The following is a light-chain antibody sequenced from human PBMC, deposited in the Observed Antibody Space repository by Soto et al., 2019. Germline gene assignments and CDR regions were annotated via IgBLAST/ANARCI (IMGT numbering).Light chain of an antibody. CDR2: DND. Sequence: SYELTQPLSVSVAPGQTAGITCGGNNIGTKGVHWYQQKPGQAPVLVVYDNDDRPSGIPERFSGSNSGNTAILTISRVEAGDEADYFCQLWDSSSEFYYVFGTGTKVTLL. CDR3: QLWDSSSEFYYV. CDR1: NIGTKG. J-gene: IGLJ1*01. V-gene: IGLV3-21*02.